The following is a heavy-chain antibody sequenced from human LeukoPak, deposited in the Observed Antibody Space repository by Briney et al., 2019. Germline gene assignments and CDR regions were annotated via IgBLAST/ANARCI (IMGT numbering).Heavy chain of an antibody. V-gene: IGHV3-23*01. J-gene: IGHJ6*02. D-gene: IGHD6-19*01. CDR3: AKTSMVAGTSIGMDV. CDR1: GFTFSSYA. Sequence: VGSLRLSCAASGFTFSSYAMSWVRQAPGKGLEWVSAISGSGGSTYYADSVKGRFTISRDNSKNTLYLQMNSLRAEDTAVYYCAKTSMVAGTSIGMDVWGQGTTVTVSS. CDR2: ISGSGGST.